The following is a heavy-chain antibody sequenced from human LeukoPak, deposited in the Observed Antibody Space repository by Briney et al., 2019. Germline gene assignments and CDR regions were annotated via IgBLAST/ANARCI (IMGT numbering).Heavy chain of an antibody. CDR1: GGSISSYY. V-gene: IGHV4-4*07. CDR2: IHTTGST. J-gene: IGHJ6*03. CDR3: ARGGGFRQWLVSRVYMDV. D-gene: IGHD6-19*01. Sequence: SETLSLTCTVSGGSISSYYWSWIRQPAGKGLEWIGRIHTTGSTNYNPSLKSRVSMSVDTSKNQFSLKLSSVTAADTAVYYCARGGGFRQWLVSRVYMDVWGKGTTVTVSS.